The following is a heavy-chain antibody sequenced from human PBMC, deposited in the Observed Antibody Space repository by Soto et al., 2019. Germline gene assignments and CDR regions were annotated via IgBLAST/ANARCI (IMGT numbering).Heavy chain of an antibody. J-gene: IGHJ6*02. CDR2: IRSKANSYAT. CDR3: TTGGDSYGYFHYYYYGMDV. Sequence: HPGGSLRLSCAASGFTFSGSAMHWVRQASGKGLEWVGRIRSKANSYATAYAASVKGRFTISRDDSKNTAYLQMNSLKTEDTAVYYCTTGGDSYGYFHYYYYGMDVCGQGTTVTVSS. V-gene: IGHV3-73*01. CDR1: GFTFSGSA. D-gene: IGHD5-18*01.